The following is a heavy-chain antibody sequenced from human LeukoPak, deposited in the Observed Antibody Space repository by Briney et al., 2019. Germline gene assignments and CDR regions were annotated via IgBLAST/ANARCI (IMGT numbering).Heavy chain of an antibody. J-gene: IGHJ4*02. D-gene: IGHD6-19*01. CDR1: GGSISSYY. CDR2: IYTSGST. V-gene: IGHV4-4*07. Sequence: SETLSLTCTVSGGSISSYYWSWIRQPAGKGLEWIGRIYTSGSTNYNPSLKSRVTMSVDTSKNQFSLKLSSVTAADTAVYYCARGQRGGIAVAGIFDYWGQGTLVTVSS. CDR3: ARGQRGGIAVAGIFDY.